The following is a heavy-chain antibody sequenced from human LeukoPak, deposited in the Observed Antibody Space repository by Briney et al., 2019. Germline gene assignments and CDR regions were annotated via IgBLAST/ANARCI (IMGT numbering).Heavy chain of an antibody. CDR1: GGSISSGSYY. Sequence: PSETLSLTCTVSGGSISSGSYYWSWIRQPAGKGLEWIGRIYTSGSTNYNPSLKSRVTISVDTSKNQSSLKLSSVTAADTAVYYCARGQVASVTIFGVVTYWFDPWGQGTLVTVSS. V-gene: IGHV4-61*02. D-gene: IGHD3-3*01. J-gene: IGHJ5*02. CDR3: ARGQVASVTIFGVVTYWFDP. CDR2: IYTSGST.